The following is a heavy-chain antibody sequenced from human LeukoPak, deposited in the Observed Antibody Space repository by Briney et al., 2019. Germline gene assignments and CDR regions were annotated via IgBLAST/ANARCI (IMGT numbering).Heavy chain of an antibody. CDR1: GYTFSAYG. CDR2: IYTYNGNA. Sequence: ASVKVSCKASGYTFSAYGISWVRRAPGQGLEWMGWIYTYNGNANYAEHLQGRVTLTSDSSTTTVYMELRNLTSDDTAVYYCARDSSPVAGVGLFWGQGTLVTVS. CDR3: ARDSSPVAGVGLF. D-gene: IGHD6-19*01. V-gene: IGHV1-18*01. J-gene: IGHJ4*02.